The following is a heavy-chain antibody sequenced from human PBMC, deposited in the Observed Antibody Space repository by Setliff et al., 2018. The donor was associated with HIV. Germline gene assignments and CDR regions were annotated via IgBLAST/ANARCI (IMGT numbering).Heavy chain of an antibody. CDR2: IRSKGYGSAT. CDR1: GFTFSNAW. Sequence: GGSLRLSCAASGFTFSNAWMSWVRQAPGKGLEWVGRIRSKGYGSATAYAASVKGRFTISRDDSKNTAYLQMDSLKPEDTAVYYCTRHSTDPWSLLDYWGQGTLVTVSS. J-gene: IGHJ4*02. V-gene: IGHV3-73*01. CDR3: TRHSTDPWSLLDY. D-gene: IGHD1-1*01.